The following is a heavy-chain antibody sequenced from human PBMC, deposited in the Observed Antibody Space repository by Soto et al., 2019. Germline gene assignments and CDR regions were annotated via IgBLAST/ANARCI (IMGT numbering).Heavy chain of an antibody. CDR1: GFTFDDYT. CDR2: ISWDGGST. CDR3: AKANPYGSGDPGYFDY. Sequence: EVQLVESGGVVVQPGGSLRLSCAASGFTFDDYTMHWVRQAPGKGLEWVSLISWDGGSTYYADSVKGLFTISRDNSKNSLYLQMNSLRTEDTALYYCAKANPYGSGDPGYFDYWGQRTLVTVSS. D-gene: IGHD3-10*01. J-gene: IGHJ4*02. V-gene: IGHV3-43*01.